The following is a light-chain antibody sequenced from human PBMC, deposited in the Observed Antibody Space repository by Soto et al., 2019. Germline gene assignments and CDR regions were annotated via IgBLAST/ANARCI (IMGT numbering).Light chain of an antibody. CDR3: QQYDTYPRT. V-gene: IGKV1-5*03. Sequence: DLQMTQSPSTLSASVGDRVTITCRASQSISNWLAWYQQKPGKAPKLLIFKASTLESGVPSRFSGSGSGTEFTLNISSLQTDDFATYHCQQYDTYPRTFGQGTKVDIK. CDR1: QSISNW. CDR2: KAS. J-gene: IGKJ1*01.